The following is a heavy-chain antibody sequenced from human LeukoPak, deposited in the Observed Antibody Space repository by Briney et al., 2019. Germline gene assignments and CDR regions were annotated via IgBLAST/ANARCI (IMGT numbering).Heavy chain of an antibody. V-gene: IGHV3-11*06. CDR2: ISSSSSYT. J-gene: IGHJ3*02. CDR3: TTGGNVLVSDTRAFDI. D-gene: IGHD2-15*01. Sequence: PGGSLRLSCAASGFTFSDYYMSWIRQAPGKGLEWVSYISSSSSYTNYADSVRGRFTISRDNAKNSLYLQMNSLRAEDTAVYYCTTGGNVLVSDTRAFDIWGQGTLVTVSS. CDR1: GFTFSDYY.